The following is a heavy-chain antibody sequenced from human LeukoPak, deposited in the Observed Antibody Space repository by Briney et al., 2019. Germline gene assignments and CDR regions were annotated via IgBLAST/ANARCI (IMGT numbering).Heavy chain of an antibody. CDR3: ARLLHIAAPDY. V-gene: IGHV5-51*01. Sequence: GESLKISCKGSGYSFTSYWIGWVRQMPGRGLEWMGIVFPGDSDTRYSPSFQGQVTISADKSISTAYLQWSSLKASDTAIYYCARLLHIAAPDYWGQGTLVTVSS. J-gene: IGHJ4*02. D-gene: IGHD6-6*01. CDR1: GYSFTSYW. CDR2: VFPGDSDT.